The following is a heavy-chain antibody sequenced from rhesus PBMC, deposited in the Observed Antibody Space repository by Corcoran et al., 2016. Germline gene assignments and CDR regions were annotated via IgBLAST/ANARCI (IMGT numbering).Heavy chain of an antibody. CDR2: IDGNSART. CDR3: ARLPGGSNYWYFDI. D-gene: IGHD4-29*01. Sequence: QVKLQQWGEGLVKPSETLSLTCAVYGGSISGYYWSWIRQPPGKGLEWIGNIDGNSARTNYNPSLKNRVTISKDTSKNQFSLKLSSVTAADTAVYYCARLPGGSNYWYFDIWGPGTPITISS. CDR1: GGSISGYY. V-gene: IGHV4-73*01. J-gene: IGHJ2*01.